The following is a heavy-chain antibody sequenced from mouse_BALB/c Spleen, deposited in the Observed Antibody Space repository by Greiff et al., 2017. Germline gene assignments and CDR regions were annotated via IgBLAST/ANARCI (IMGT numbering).Heavy chain of an antibody. V-gene: IGHV1-5*01. CDR3: TRWDGGWLLRFAY. CDR1: GYTFTSYW. J-gene: IGHJ3*01. Sequence: EVQLQQSGTVLARPGASVKMSCKASGYTFTSYWMHWVKQRPGQGLEWIGAIYPGNSDTSYNQKFKGKAKLTAVTSTSTAYMELSSLTNEDSAVYYCTRWDGGWLLRFAYWGQGTLVTVSA. CDR2: IYPGNSDT. D-gene: IGHD2-3*01.